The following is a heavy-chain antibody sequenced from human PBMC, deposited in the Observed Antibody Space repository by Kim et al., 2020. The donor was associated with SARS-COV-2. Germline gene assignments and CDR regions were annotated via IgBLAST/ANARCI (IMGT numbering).Heavy chain of an antibody. CDR3: AKDDHNSDWYGPDY. CDR2: ISYDGSNK. V-gene: IGHV3-30*18. D-gene: IGHD6-19*01. CDR1: GFTFSSYG. J-gene: IGHJ4*02. Sequence: GGSLRLSCAASGFTFSSYGMHWVRQAPGKGLEWVTTISYDGSNKYYADSVKGRFTISRDNSKNTLSLQMNSLRAEDTALYYCAKDDHNSDWYGPDYWGQG.